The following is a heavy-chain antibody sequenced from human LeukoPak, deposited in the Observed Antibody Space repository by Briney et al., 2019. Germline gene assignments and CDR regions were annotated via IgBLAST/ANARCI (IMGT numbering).Heavy chain of an antibody. J-gene: IGHJ4*02. CDR2: INPSGGST. CDR1: GYTFTSYY. V-gene: IGHV1-46*01. D-gene: IGHD2-2*01. Sequence: ASVKVSCKASGYTFTSYYMHWVRQAPGQGLEWMGIINPSGGSTNYAQKFQGRVTMTRDTSTSTVYMELSSLRSEDTAVYYCARDPRGKDIVVVPAAPGMDYWGQGTLVTVSS. CDR3: ARDPRGKDIVVVPAAPGMDY.